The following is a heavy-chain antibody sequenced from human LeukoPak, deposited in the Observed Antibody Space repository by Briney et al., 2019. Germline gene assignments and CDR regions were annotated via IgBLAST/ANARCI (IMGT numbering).Heavy chain of an antibody. V-gene: IGHV1-69*13. Sequence: SVTVSCKASGGTLSSYAISWVRQAPGQGLEWMGGIIPIFGTANYAQKFQGRVTITADESTSTAYMELSSLRSEDTAVYYCARGLYYYDSSGPSGDWGQGTLVTVSS. CDR1: GGTLSSYA. CDR3: ARGLYYYDSSGPSGD. D-gene: IGHD3-22*01. J-gene: IGHJ4*02. CDR2: IIPIFGTA.